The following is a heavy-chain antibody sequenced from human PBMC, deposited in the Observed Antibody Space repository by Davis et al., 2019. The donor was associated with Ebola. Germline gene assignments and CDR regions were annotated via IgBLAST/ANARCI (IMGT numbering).Heavy chain of an antibody. CDR2: IWYDGSNK. J-gene: IGHJ4*02. Sequence: GGSLRLSCAASGFTFSSYGMHWVRQAPGKGLEWVAVIWYDGSNKYYADSVKGRFTISRDNSKNTLYLQMNSLRAEDTAVYYCARDPLAVAGRSLDYWGQGTLVTVSS. D-gene: IGHD6-19*01. CDR3: ARDPLAVAGRSLDY. V-gene: IGHV3-33*01. CDR1: GFTFSSYG.